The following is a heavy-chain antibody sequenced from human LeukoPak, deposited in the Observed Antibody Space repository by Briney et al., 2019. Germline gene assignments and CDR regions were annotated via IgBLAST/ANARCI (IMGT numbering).Heavy chain of an antibody. V-gene: IGHV4-59*08. CDR2: IYYSGST. D-gene: IGHD6-13*01. Sequence: SETLSLACTVSGGSISSYYWSWIRQPPGKGLEWSGYIYYSGSTNYNPSLKSRVTISVDTSKNQFSLKLSSVTAADTAVYYCARQRGPSSSWYFDYWGQGTLVTVSS. CDR1: GGSISSYY. CDR3: ARQRGPSSSWYFDY. J-gene: IGHJ4*02.